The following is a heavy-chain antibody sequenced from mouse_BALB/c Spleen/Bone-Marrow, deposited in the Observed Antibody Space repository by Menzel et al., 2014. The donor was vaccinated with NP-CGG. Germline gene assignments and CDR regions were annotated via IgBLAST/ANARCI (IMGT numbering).Heavy chain of an antibody. CDR3: ATLTGTFDY. CDR1: GFNIKDTY. V-gene: IGHV14-3*02. D-gene: IGHD4-1*01. CDR2: IDPANGYT. J-gene: IGHJ2*01. Sequence: EVQLVESGAELVKSGASVKLSCTASGFNIKDTYMNWVKQRAEQGLEWIGRIDPANGYTEYDPKFQGKATIIADTSSNAAYLQLGSLTSEDTAVYYCATLTGTFDYWAQGTTLTVSS.